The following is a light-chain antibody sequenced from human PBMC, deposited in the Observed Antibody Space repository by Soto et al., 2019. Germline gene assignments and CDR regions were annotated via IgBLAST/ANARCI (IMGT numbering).Light chain of an antibody. CDR3: CSYAGSYTFAVV. J-gene: IGLJ2*01. CDR1: SSDVGGYNY. Sequence: QSALTQPRSVSGSPGQSVTISCTGTSSDVGGYNYVSWYQQHPGKAPKPMIYDVSKRPSGVPDRFSGSKSGNTASLTISGLQAEDEADYYCCSYAGSYTFAVVFGGGTKLTVL. V-gene: IGLV2-11*01. CDR2: DVS.